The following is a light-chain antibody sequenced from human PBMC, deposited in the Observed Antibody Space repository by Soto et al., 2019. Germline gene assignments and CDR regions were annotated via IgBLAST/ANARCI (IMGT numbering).Light chain of an antibody. CDR3: QQFNTYPLT. CDR1: QGINDY. CDR2: AAS. V-gene: IGKV1-9*01. J-gene: IGKJ4*01. Sequence: DIQLTQSPSFLSASVGPRVTITCRASQGINDYIAWYKQKPGKAPKLLVYAASNLQCEVPSRYSGSASGTEFTLTISSLQPEDFATHYCQQFNTYPLTFGGGTKVEVK.